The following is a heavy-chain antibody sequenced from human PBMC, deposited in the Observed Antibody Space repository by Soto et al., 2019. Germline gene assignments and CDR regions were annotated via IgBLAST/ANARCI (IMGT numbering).Heavy chain of an antibody. Sequence: GGSLRLSCTASGFAFGDYAMSWFRQAPGKGLEWVAFIRSKAYGGTTDYAASVKGRFTISRDDSKSIAYLQMNSLKSEDTAVYYCTRGRPSPMGCRGGRCYILYWGTGTTVTLFS. CDR1: GFAFGDYA. V-gene: IGHV3-49*03. CDR3: TRGRPSPMGCRGGRCYILY. J-gene: IGHJ6*03. D-gene: IGHD2-15*01. CDR2: IRSKAYGGTT.